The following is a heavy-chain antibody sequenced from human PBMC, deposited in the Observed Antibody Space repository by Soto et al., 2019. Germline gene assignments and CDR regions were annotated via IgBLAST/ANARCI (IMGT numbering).Heavy chain of an antibody. D-gene: IGHD6-13*01. Sequence: ASVKVTCKASGYTFTSYAMHWVRQAPGQRLEWMGWINAGNGNTKYSQKFQGRVTITRDTSASTAYMELSSLRSEDTAVYYCARGYSSSWYYFDYWGQGTLVTVSS. V-gene: IGHV1-3*01. CDR3: ARGYSSSWYYFDY. CDR1: GYTFTSYA. CDR2: INAGNGNT. J-gene: IGHJ4*02.